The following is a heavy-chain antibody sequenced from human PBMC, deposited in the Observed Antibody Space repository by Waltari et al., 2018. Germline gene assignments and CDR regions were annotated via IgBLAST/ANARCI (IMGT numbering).Heavy chain of an antibody. J-gene: IGHJ4*02. V-gene: IGHV3-48*04. CDR3: ASAFGATTYYFDY. D-gene: IGHD1-26*01. CDR2: ISSSSSTI. CDR1: GFTFSSYS. Sequence: EVQLVESGGGLVQPGGSLRLSCAASGFTFSSYSMNWVRKAPGKGLEWVSYISSSSSTIYYADSVKGRFTISRDNAKNSLYLQMNSLRAEDTAVYYCASAFGATTYYFDYWGQGTLVTVSS.